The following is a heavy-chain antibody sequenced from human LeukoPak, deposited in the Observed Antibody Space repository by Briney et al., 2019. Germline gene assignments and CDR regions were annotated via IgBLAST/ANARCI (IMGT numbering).Heavy chain of an antibody. V-gene: IGHV1-18*01. Sequence: ASVKVSCKASGGTFSTYAINWVRQAPGQGLEWMGWISAYNGNTNYAQKLQGRVTITTDTSTSTAYMELRSLRSDDTAVYYCAREDRHMNWFDPWGQGTLVTVSS. J-gene: IGHJ5*02. CDR1: GGTFSTYA. CDR3: AREDRHMNWFDP. CDR2: ISAYNGNT.